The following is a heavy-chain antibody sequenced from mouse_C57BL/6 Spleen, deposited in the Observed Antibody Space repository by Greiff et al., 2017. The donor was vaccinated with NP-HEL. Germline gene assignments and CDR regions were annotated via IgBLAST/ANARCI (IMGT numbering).Heavy chain of an antibody. CDR1: GYSFTGYY. CDR2: INPSTGGT. CDR3: ARYDLDY. V-gene: IGHV1-42*01. D-gene: IGHD2-12*01. J-gene: IGHJ2*01. Sequence: EVQLQQSGPELVKPGASVKISCKASGYSFTGYYMNWVKQSPEKSLEWIGEINPSTGGTTYNQKFKAKATLTVDKSSSTAYMQLKSLTSEDSAVYYCARYDLDYWGQGTTLTVSS.